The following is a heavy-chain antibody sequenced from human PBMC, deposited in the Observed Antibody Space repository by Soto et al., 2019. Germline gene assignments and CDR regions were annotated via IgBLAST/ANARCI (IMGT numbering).Heavy chain of an antibody. D-gene: IGHD3-22*01. CDR2: ISGSGGST. CDR3: AKGRYYYDSSGLDY. J-gene: IGHJ4*02. V-gene: IGHV3-23*01. CDR1: GFTFSSYA. Sequence: PGGSLRLSCAASGFTFSSYAMSWVRQAPGKGLEWVSGISGSGGSTYDADSVKGRFTISRGNSKNTLYLQMNSLRAEDTAVYYFAKGRYYYDSSGLDYWGQGTLVTVS.